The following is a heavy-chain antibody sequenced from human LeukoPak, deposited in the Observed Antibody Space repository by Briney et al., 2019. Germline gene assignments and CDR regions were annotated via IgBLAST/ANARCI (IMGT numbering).Heavy chain of an antibody. CDR3: ARDKSYSSSWYLFDY. V-gene: IGHV3-21*01. CDR1: GFTFSSYS. CDR2: ISSSSSYI. J-gene: IGHJ4*02. Sequence: GGSLRLSCAASGFTFSSYSMNWVRQAPGKGLEWVSSISSSSSYIYYADSVKGRFTISRDNAKISLYLQMNSLRAEDTAVYYCARDKSYSSSWYLFDYWGQGTLVTVSS. D-gene: IGHD6-13*01.